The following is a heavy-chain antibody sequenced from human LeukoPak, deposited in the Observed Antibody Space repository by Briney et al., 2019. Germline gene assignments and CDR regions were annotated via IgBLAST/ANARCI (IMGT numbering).Heavy chain of an antibody. CDR2: IYPGDSDT. CDR1: GYSFTTYW. Sequence: GESLKISCKGSGYSFTTYWIGWVRQMPGKGLEWMGMIYPGDSDTRYSPSFQGQVSISADKSISTAYLQWSSLKASDTAMYYCASRAAAAGRPHDAFDIWGQGTVVTVSS. CDR3: ASRAAAAGRPHDAFDI. J-gene: IGHJ3*02. D-gene: IGHD6-13*01. V-gene: IGHV5-51*01.